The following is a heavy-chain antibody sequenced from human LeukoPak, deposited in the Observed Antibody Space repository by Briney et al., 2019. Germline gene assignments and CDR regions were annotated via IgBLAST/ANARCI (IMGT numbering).Heavy chain of an antibody. D-gene: IGHD5-18*01. CDR1: GFTFSSYA. CDR2: ISVTGDST. CDR3: ARVFSAMADFDY. V-gene: IGHV3-23*01. J-gene: IGHJ4*02. Sequence: GGSLRLSCAASGFTFSSYAMSWVRQAPGKGLEWVSSISVTGDSTYYADSVKGRFTISRDNSRNTLYLQMNSLRAEDTAVYYCARVFSAMADFDYWGQGTLVTVSS.